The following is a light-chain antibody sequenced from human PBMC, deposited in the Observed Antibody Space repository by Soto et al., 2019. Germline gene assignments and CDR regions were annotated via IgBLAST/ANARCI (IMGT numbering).Light chain of an antibody. CDR2: AAS. J-gene: IGKJ1*01. CDR3: QQYNNYSPT. V-gene: IGKV1-8*01. Sequence: AIRMTQSPSSFSASTGDRVTITCRASQGISSYLAWYQQKPGKAPKLLIYAASTLQSGVPSRFSGSGSGTEFTLTISSLQPDDFATYYCQQYNNYSPTFGQGTKVDIK. CDR1: QGISSY.